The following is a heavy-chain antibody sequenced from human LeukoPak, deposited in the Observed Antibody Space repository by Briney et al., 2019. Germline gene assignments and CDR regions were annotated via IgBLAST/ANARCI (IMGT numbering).Heavy chain of an antibody. CDR3: ASSVGATFIVDY. CDR2: IYTSGST. D-gene: IGHD1-26*01. V-gene: IGHV4-4*07. Sequence: SETLSLTCTVSGGSISSYYWSWLRQPAGKGLEWIVRIYTSGSTNYNPSLKSRVTMSVDTSKNQFSLKLSSVTAADTAVYYCASSVGATFIVDYWGQGTLVTVSS. CDR1: GGSISSYY. J-gene: IGHJ4*02.